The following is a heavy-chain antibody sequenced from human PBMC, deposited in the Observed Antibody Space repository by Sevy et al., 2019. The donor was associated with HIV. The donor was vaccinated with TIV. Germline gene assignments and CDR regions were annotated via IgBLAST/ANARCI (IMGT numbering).Heavy chain of an antibody. CDR3: ARDLPSAVINPFYYYGLDV. Sequence: GGSLRLSCVASGFTFRTYGIHWVRQAPGKGLEWVAVISHDGSHKYNADSVKGRFIISRENSKNALYLQMNSLRPEDTAVYYCARDLPSAVINPFYYYGLDVWGQGTTVTVSS. CDR2: ISHDGSHK. V-gene: IGHV3-30*03. J-gene: IGHJ6*02. CDR1: GFTFRTYG. D-gene: IGHD3-22*01.